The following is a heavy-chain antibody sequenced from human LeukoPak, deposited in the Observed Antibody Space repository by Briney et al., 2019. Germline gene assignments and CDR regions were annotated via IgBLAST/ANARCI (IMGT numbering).Heavy chain of an antibody. CDR1: GYIFTSYG. V-gene: IGHV1-18*01. J-gene: IGHJ4*02. CDR2: ISSQYGNT. CDR3: ARGELGGDDYVWGIPVTDC. D-gene: IGHD3-16*01. Sequence: ASVKVSCKTSGYIFTSYGISWVRQAPGQGLEWMGWISSQYGNTNYAQKLQGRVTLTTDSSTSTAYMELRSLRSDDTAVYYCARGELGGDDYVWGIPVTDCWGQGTLVTVSS.